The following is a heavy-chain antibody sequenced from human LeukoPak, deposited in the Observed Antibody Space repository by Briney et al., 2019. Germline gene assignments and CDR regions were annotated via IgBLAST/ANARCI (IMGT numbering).Heavy chain of an antibody. CDR2: ISGSGGST. CDR1: GFTFSNYA. V-gene: IGHV3-23*01. CDR3: ANRGGNPKGSFDY. D-gene: IGHD4-23*01. Sequence: GGSLRLSCAASGFTFSNYAMSWVRQAPGTGLEWVSAISGSGGSTDYAASVKGRFTISRDNSKNTLFLQMNSLRAEDTAVYYCANRGGNPKGSFDYWGQGTLVTVSS. J-gene: IGHJ4*02.